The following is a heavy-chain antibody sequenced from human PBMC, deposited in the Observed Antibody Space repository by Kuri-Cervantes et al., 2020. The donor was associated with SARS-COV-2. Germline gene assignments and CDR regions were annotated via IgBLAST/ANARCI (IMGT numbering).Heavy chain of an antibody. Sequence: ASVNVSCKASGYTFTSYAMRWVRQAPGQRLEWMGWINAGNGNTKYSQKFQGRVTITRDTSTSTAYMELSSQRSEDIDVYYCASITMIVVVTQRADYWGQGTLVTVSS. CDR2: INAGNGNT. J-gene: IGHJ4*02. CDR1: GYTFTSYA. D-gene: IGHD3-22*01. CDR3: ASITMIVVVTQRADY. V-gene: IGHV1-3*03.